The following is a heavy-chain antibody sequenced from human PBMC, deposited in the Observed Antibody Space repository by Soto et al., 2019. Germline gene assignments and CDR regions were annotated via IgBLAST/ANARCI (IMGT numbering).Heavy chain of an antibody. CDR3: ARDRYDSSGWSPGYYYGMDV. CDR2: IYYSGST. J-gene: IGHJ6*02. CDR1: GGSISSGGYY. V-gene: IGHV4-31*03. D-gene: IGHD6-19*01. Sequence: PSETLSLTCTVSGGSISSGGYYRSWIRQHPGKGLEWIGYIYYSGSTYYNPSLKSRVTISVDTSKNQFSLKLSSVTAADTAVYYCARDRYDSSGWSPGYYYGMDVWGQGTTVTVS.